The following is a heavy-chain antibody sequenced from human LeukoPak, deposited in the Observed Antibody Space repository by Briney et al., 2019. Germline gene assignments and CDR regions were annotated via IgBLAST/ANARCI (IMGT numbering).Heavy chain of an antibody. CDR3: ATTVVTPEGAYFDY. CDR2: INPSGGST. J-gene: IGHJ4*02. CDR1: GYTFTSYY. Sequence: ASVKVSCKASGYTFTSYYMHWVRQAPGQGLEWMGIINPSGGSTSYAQKFQGRVTMTRDTSISTAYMELSRLRSEDTAVYYCATTVVTPEGAYFDYWGQGTLVTVSS. D-gene: IGHD4-23*01. V-gene: IGHV1-46*01.